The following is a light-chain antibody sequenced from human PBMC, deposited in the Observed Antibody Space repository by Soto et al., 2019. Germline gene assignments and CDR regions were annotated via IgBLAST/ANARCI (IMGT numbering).Light chain of an antibody. CDR2: EVS. V-gene: IGLV2-8*01. J-gene: IGLJ2*01. CDR1: SSDVDNYNY. CDR3: SSSGGSNTVV. Sequence: QSALTQPPSASGSPGQSVTISCTGTSSDVDNYNYVSWYQQHPGRAPKLMIYEVSKRPSGVPGRFSGSKSGNTASLTVSGLQAEDEADYYCSSSGGSNTVVFGGGTKLTVL.